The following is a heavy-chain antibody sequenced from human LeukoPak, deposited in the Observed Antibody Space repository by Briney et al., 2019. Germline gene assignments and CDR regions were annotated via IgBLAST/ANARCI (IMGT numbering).Heavy chain of an antibody. CDR3: AKVPRQGVVGATVYFDY. D-gene: IGHD1-26*01. Sequence: GGSLRLSCAASGFTFSSYAMSWVRQAPGKGLEWVSAISGSGGSTYYADSVKGRFTISRDNSKNTLYLQMNSLRAEDTAVYYCAKVPRQGVVGATVYFDYWGQGTLVTVSS. CDR1: GFTFSSYA. J-gene: IGHJ4*02. V-gene: IGHV3-23*01. CDR2: ISGSGGST.